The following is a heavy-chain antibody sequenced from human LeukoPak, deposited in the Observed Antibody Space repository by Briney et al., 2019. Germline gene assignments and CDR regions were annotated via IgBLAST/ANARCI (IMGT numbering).Heavy chain of an antibody. CDR1: GGSISSDY. Sequence: MPSETLSLTCTVSGGSISSDYWSWIRQPPGKGLEWIGYIYYSGSTNYNPSLKSRVTISVDTSKNQFSLKLSSVTAADTAVYYCARERKNYYDSSGYVDYWGQGTLVTVSS. J-gene: IGHJ4*02. CDR3: ARERKNYYDSSGYVDY. CDR2: IYYSGST. D-gene: IGHD3-22*01. V-gene: IGHV4-59*01.